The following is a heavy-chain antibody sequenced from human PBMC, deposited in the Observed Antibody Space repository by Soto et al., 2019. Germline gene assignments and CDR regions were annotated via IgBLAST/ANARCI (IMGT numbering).Heavy chain of an antibody. J-gene: IGHJ2*01. D-gene: IGHD2-15*01. Sequence: QVQLVQSGAEVKKPGASVKVSCKASGYTFTIYGISWVRQAPGQGLDWMGWISAYNANTNYAQKLQGRVTTTTDTAASPAYMELRGLRSDYTAVYYCAKDGGYSSVRICYGWYFDLWGRGTLVTVSS. CDR2: ISAYNANT. CDR1: GYTFTIYG. CDR3: AKDGGYSSVRICYGWYFDL. V-gene: IGHV1-18*04.